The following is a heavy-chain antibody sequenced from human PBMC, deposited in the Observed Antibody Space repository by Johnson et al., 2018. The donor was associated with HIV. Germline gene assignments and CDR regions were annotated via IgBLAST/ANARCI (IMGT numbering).Heavy chain of an antibody. V-gene: IGHV3-20*04. Sequence: VQLVESGGGVVRPGGSLRLSCAASGFTFDDYGMSWVRLAPGKGLEWVSVISWDGCSTYYAASVTGRFTISRDNSKNTVFLQMNSLGAEDTAVYYCVYDSSGYYAFDMWGQGTMVTVSS. CDR3: VYDSSGYYAFDM. CDR1: GFTFDDYG. CDR2: ISWDGCST. J-gene: IGHJ3*02. D-gene: IGHD3-22*01.